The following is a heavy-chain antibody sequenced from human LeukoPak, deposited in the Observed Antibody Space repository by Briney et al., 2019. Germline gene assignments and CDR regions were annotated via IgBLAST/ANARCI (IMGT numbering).Heavy chain of an antibody. CDR2: ILSKTSGGTT. V-gene: IGHV3-15*07. J-gene: IGHJ5*02. D-gene: IGHD3-10*01. Sequence: AGGSLRLSCAASGFSFSNAWMNWVRQAPGKGLEWVGRILSKTSGGTTDYATPVKGRFTISRDDSKKLLYLHMNSLQIEDTAVYYCAGYYASGSYPPWGQGTLVTVSS. CDR1: GFSFSNAW. CDR3: AGYYASGSYPP.